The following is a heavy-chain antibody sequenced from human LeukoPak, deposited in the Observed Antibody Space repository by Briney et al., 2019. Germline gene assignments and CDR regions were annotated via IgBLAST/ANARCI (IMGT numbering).Heavy chain of an antibody. V-gene: IGHV3-7*04. J-gene: IGHJ4*02. CDR3: TRVGYIDEGIDY. Sequence: GGSLRLSCAASGFTFNNYAMSWVRQAPGKGLEWVANIKQDGSKKSYVDSVKGRFTISRDNAKNSLYLQMNSLRAEDTAIYYCTRVGYIDEGIDYWGQGTLVTVSS. D-gene: IGHD5-24*01. CDR1: GFTFNNYA. CDR2: IKQDGSKK.